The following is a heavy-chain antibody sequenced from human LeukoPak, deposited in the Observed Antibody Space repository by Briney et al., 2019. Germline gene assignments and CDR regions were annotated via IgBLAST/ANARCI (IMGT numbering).Heavy chain of an antibody. CDR2: TNSGGTST. CDR1: GFPFSDFS. D-gene: IGHD2-8*01. Sequence: GGSLRLSCVTPGFPFSDFSMSWVRQAPGKGLEWISTTNSGGTSTYYAESVKGRFTISRDNSKNTLYLQMSSLRVEDTAVYYCAKQSYARSLGEGGPGTLVSVSS. V-gene: IGHV3-23*01. CDR3: AKQSYARSLGE. J-gene: IGHJ4*02.